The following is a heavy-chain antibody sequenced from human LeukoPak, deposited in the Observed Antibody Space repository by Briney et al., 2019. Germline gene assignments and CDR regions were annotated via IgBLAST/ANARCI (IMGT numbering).Heavy chain of an antibody. D-gene: IGHD3-3*01. V-gene: IGHV3-30*02. CDR2: IRYDGSNK. J-gene: IGHJ4*02. CDR1: GFTFSSYG. CDR3: AKDGSFGVVLTFDY. Sequence: GGSLRLSCAASGFTFSSYGMHWVRQAPGKGLEWVAFIRYDGSNKYYADSVKGRFTISRDNSKNTLYLQMNSLRAEDTAVYYCAKDGSFGVVLTFDYWGQGTLVTVSS.